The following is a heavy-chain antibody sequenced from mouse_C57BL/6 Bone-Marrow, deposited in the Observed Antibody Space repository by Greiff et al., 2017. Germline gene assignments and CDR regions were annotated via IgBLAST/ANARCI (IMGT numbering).Heavy chain of an antibody. CDR3: SRQVTTVLATKYFDD. J-gene: IGHJ1*03. CDR1: GFTFSSYT. Sequence: LQQSGGGLVKPGGSLKLSCAASGFTFSSYTMSWVRQTPEKRLQWVAAISGGGGNTYYPDSVKGRFTISRDNDKNILYLQMSSLRTEDTALYYCSRQVTTVLATKYFDDWGTGTTVTVSS. V-gene: IGHV5-9*01. D-gene: IGHD1-1*01. CDR2: ISGGGGNT.